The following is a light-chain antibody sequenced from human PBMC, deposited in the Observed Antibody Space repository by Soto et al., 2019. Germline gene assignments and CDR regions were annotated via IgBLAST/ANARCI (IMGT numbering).Light chain of an antibody. Sequence: EIVLAQSPATLSLSPGERVTRCCRASQSVSNSLAWYQQKPGQPPRLLIYDVSNRATGIPARFSGSGSGTDFTLTITSLEPEDFAVYFCHQRYNWPRVTFGQGTRLEIK. CDR1: QSVSNS. CDR3: HQRYNWPRVT. V-gene: IGKV3-11*01. CDR2: DVS. J-gene: IGKJ5*01.